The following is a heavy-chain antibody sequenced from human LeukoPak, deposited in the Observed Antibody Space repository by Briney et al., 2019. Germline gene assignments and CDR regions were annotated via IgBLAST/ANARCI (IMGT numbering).Heavy chain of an antibody. V-gene: IGHV3-30-3*01. CDR1: GFTFSNYA. CDR3: ARDFLGYCSGGSCQRSYFFDY. CDR2: ISYDGSNK. D-gene: IGHD2-15*01. Sequence: PGRSPRLSCAASGFTFSNYAMHWVRQAPGKGLEWVAVISYDGSNKYYADSVKGRFTISRDNSKNTLYLQMNSLRAEDTAVYYCARDFLGYCSGGSCQRSYFFDYWGQGTLVTVSS. J-gene: IGHJ4*02.